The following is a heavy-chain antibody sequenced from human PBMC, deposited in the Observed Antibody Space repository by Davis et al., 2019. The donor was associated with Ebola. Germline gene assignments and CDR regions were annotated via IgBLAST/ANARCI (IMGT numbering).Heavy chain of an antibody. CDR1: GFTFSDYY. CDR3: ARRFIAPRFLVVYGMDV. V-gene: IGHV3-11*01. CDR2: ISSSGSTI. J-gene: IGHJ6*02. Sequence: GESLKISCAASGFTFSDYYMSWIRQAPGKGLDWVSYISSSGSTIYYADSVKGRFTISRDNAKNSLYLQMNSLRAEDTAVYYCARRFIAPRFLVVYGMDVWGQGTTVTVSS. D-gene: IGHD6-6*01.